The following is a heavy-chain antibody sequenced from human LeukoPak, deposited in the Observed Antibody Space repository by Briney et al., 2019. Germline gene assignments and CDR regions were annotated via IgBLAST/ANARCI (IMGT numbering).Heavy chain of an antibody. CDR1: GYSISSGYQ. D-gene: IGHD6-13*01. Sequence: SETLSLTCAVSGYSISSGYQWAWIRHPPGNGLEWLGSIHYSGTTYYKASLKSRVTISVDASQNQFSLKLTSVTAADTAVYYCARKGRSSSFDYWGQGTLITVSS. CDR2: IHYSGTT. CDR3: ARKGRSSSFDY. V-gene: IGHV4-38-2*01. J-gene: IGHJ4*02.